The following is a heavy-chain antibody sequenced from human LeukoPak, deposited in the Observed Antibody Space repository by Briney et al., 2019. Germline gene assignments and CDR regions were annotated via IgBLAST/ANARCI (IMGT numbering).Heavy chain of an antibody. V-gene: IGHV3-30*04. CDR2: ISYDATQK. D-gene: IGHD1-26*01. Sequence: GGSLRLSCTASGFPFSDYTTHWLRQAPGKGLEWVAVISYDATQKYYVDSVQGRFTISRDNSRNTLYLQLNSLRPEDTAFYFCARAPSAAWHNFDYWGQGTLVTVSS. CDR1: GFPFSDYT. CDR3: ARAPSAAWHNFDY. J-gene: IGHJ4*01.